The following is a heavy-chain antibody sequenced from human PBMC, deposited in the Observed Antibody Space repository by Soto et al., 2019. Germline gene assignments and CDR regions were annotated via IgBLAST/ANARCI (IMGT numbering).Heavy chain of an antibody. Sequence: VASVKVSCKASGYTFTSYGISWVRQAPGQGLEWMGWISAYNGNTNYAQKLQGRVTMTTDTSTSTAYMELRSLRSDDTAVYYCAREADSSGYYSGPFDYWGQGTLVTVSS. CDR2: ISAYNGNT. D-gene: IGHD3-22*01. J-gene: IGHJ4*02. V-gene: IGHV1-18*01. CDR1: GYTFTSYG. CDR3: AREADSSGYYSGPFDY.